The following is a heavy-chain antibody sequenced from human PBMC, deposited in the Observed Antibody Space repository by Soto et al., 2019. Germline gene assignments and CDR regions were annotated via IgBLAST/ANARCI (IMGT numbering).Heavy chain of an antibody. CDR1: GYTFTSYA. CDR2: INAGNGNT. D-gene: IGHD5-18*01. Sequence: QVQLVQSGAEVKKPGASVKVSCKASGYTFTSYAMHWVRQAPGQRLEWMGWINAGNGNTKYTQKFQGRVTITRDTSASTAYMELSSLRSEDTAVYYCARGLNGYSHYFDYWGQGTLVTVSS. V-gene: IGHV1-3*01. CDR3: ARGLNGYSHYFDY. J-gene: IGHJ4*02.